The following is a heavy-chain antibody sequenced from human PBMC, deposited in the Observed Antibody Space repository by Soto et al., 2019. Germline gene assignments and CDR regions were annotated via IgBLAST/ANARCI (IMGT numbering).Heavy chain of an antibody. Sequence: QVQLVQSGAEVKKPGASVKVSCKASGYTFTGYYMHWVRQAPGQGLEWMGWINPNSGGTNYAQTFQGWVTMTRDTSISTAYMELSRLRSDDTAVYYCARPGYSGDDYYYGMDVWGQGTTVTVSS. J-gene: IGHJ6*02. D-gene: IGHD5-12*01. V-gene: IGHV1-2*04. CDR2: INPNSGGT. CDR1: GYTFTGYY. CDR3: ARPGYSGDDYYYGMDV.